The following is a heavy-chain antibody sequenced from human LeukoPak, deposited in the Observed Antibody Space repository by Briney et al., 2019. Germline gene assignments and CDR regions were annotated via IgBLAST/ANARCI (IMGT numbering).Heavy chain of an antibody. D-gene: IGHD2-2*01. V-gene: IGHV3-30*03. Sequence: GGSLRLSCAASGFTFSSYGMHWVRQAPGKGLEWVAVISYDGSNKYYADSVKGRFTISRDNAKNSLYLQMNSLRAEDTAVYYCARDRIVVVPASLLDYYYYYGMDVWGQGTTVTVSS. J-gene: IGHJ6*02. CDR3: ARDRIVVVPASLLDYYYYYGMDV. CDR1: GFTFSSYG. CDR2: ISYDGSNK.